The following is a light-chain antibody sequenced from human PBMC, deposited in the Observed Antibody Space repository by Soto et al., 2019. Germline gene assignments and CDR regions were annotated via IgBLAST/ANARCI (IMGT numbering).Light chain of an antibody. CDR3: QQYNNWPPWT. J-gene: IGKJ1*01. CDR1: QGVSRK. CDR2: GAS. Sequence: DIVMTQSPSTLSVAPGESVTFSCRASQGVSRKLAWYQHKPAQAPRLLVYGASTRATGIPARFSGSGSATEFTPTISSLQSQDFAVYYCQQYNNWPPWTFGQGTKVDIK. V-gene: IGKV3-15*01.